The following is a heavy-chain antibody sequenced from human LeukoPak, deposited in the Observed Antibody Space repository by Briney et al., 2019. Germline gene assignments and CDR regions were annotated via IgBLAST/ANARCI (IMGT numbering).Heavy chain of an antibody. CDR2: ISYDGSNK. Sequence: GGSLRLSCAASGFTFSSYAMHWVRQAPGKGLEWVAVISYDGSNKYYADSVKGRFTISRDNSKNTLYLQMNSLRAEDTAVYYCARAQQRYSSSSWAYWGQGTLVTVSS. CDR1: GFTFSSYA. J-gene: IGHJ4*02. CDR3: ARAQQRYSSSSWAY. D-gene: IGHD6-6*01. V-gene: IGHV3-30*04.